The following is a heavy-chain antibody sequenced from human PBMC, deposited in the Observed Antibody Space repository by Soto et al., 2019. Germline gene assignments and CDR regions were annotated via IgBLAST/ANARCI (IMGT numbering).Heavy chain of an antibody. D-gene: IGHD2-2*01. V-gene: IGHV3-43*02. Sequence: GGSLRLSCAASGFTFSTYAMSWVRQAPGKGLEWVSLISWDGGSTYYADSVKGRFTISRDNSKNSLYLQMNSLRTEDTALYYCAKDIFPISTSVYGMDVWGQGTTVTVSS. J-gene: IGHJ6*02. CDR3: AKDIFPISTSVYGMDV. CDR1: GFTFSTYA. CDR2: ISWDGGST.